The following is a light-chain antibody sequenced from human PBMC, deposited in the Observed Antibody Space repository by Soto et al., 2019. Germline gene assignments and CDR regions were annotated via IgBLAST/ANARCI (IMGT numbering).Light chain of an antibody. CDR1: SSDVGGYNY. Sequence: QSALTQPASMSGSPGQSITISCTGTSSDVGGYNYVSWYQQYPGKAPKLMIYEVSNRPSGVYNRFSGSKSGNTASLTISGLQAEDEADYYCTSYTTITTVVFGGGTQMTVL. V-gene: IGLV2-14*01. J-gene: IGLJ2*01. CDR2: EVS. CDR3: TSYTTITTVV.